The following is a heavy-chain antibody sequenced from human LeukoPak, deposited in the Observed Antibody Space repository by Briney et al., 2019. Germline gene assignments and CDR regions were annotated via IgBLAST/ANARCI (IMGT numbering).Heavy chain of an antibody. CDR3: ARLYYDFWSGYYVIVDY. CDR1: GGSISSYY. D-gene: IGHD3-3*01. V-gene: IGHV4-59*08. CDR2: IYYSGSA. J-gene: IGHJ4*02. Sequence: SETLSLTCTVSGGSISSYYWSWIRQPPGKGLEWIGYIYYSGSANYNPSLKSRVTISVDTSKNQFSLKLSPVTAADTAVYYCARLYYDFWSGYYVIVDYWGQGTLVTVSS.